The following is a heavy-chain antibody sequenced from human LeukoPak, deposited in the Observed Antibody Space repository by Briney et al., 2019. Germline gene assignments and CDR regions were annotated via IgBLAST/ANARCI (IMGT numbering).Heavy chain of an antibody. CDR1: GYTFTSYG. J-gene: IGHJ4*02. V-gene: IGHV1-18*01. CDR2: ISAYNGNT. D-gene: IGHD3-22*01. Sequence: ASVKVSCKASGYTFTSYGISWVRQAPGQGLEWMGWISAYNGNTNYAQKLQGRVTMTTDTSTSTAYMELRSLRSDDTAVYYCARDGYYDSSGYYYVKGDDDYWGQGTLVTVSS. CDR3: ARDGYYDSSGYYYVKGDDDY.